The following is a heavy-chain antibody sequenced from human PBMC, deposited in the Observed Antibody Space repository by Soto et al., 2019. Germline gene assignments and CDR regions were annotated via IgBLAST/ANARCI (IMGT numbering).Heavy chain of an antibody. CDR3: ASGGLAYNLHYPGWYFDL. CDR1: GYTFTSYG. Sequence: QVQLVQSGAEVKKPGASVKVSCKAPGYTFTSYGISWVRQAPGQGLERMGWISAYDGNTNYAQKLQGRVTMTTDTPTSTAYMELRSLRADDPACYYCASGGLAYNLHYPGWYFDLWGRGTLVT. V-gene: IGHV1-18*04. J-gene: IGHJ2*01. D-gene: IGHD1-7*01. CDR2: ISAYDGNT.